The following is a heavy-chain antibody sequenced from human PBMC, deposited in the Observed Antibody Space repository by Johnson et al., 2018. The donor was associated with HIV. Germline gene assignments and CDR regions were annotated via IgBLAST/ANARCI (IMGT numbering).Heavy chain of an antibody. CDR3: AREGTYLAGAEDAFDI. CDR2: ISYDGSNK. Sequence: QVQLVESGGGVVQPGRSLRLSCAASGFTFSSYAMHWVRQAPGKGLEWVAVISYDGSNKYYADSVKGRFTISRDNSKNTLYLQMNNLRAEDTAVYYCAREGTYLAGAEDAFDIGGQGTMVTVSS. CDR1: GFTFSSYA. J-gene: IGHJ3*02. V-gene: IGHV3-30-3*01. D-gene: IGHD2-21*01.